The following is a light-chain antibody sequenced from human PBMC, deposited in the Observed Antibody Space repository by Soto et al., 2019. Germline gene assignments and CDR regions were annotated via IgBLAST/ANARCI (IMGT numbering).Light chain of an antibody. CDR1: TSNIGKNY. Sequence: QSVLTQPPSVSAAPGQKVTISCSGSTSNIGKNYVSWYQQLPGTAPKLLIYDDNKRPSGTPDRFSGSKSGTSATLGITGLQTGDEAEYYCGTWDSSLIAVFGTGTKVTVL. CDR2: DDN. J-gene: IGLJ1*01. V-gene: IGLV1-51*01. CDR3: GTWDSSLIAV.